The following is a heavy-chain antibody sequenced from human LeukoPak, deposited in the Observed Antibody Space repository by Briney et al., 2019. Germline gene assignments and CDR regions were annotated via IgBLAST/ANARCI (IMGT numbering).Heavy chain of an antibody. V-gene: IGHV3-53*01. CDR3: ARDVAIAVAGLYYYYGMDV. CDR1: EFTFSDYY. D-gene: IGHD6-19*01. J-gene: IGHJ6*02. Sequence: GGSLRLSCAASEFTFSDYYMSWVRQAPGKGLEWVSVIYSGGSTYYADSVKGRFTISRDNSKNTLYLQMNSLRAEDTAVYYCARDVAIAVAGLYYYYGMDVWGQGTTVTVSS. CDR2: IYSGGST.